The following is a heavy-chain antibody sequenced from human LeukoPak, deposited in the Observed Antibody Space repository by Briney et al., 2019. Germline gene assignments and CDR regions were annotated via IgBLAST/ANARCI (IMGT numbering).Heavy chain of an antibody. CDR1: GFTFSSYS. D-gene: IGHD2-2*01. Sequence: GGSLRLSCAASGFTFSSYSMNWVRQAPGKGLGWVSSISSSSSYIYYADSVKGRFTISRDNAKNSLYLQMNSLRAEDTAVYYCARAVDMVYCSSTSCRYFDYWGQGTLVTVSS. CDR3: ARAVDMVYCSSTSCRYFDY. V-gene: IGHV3-21*01. CDR2: ISSSSSYI. J-gene: IGHJ4*02.